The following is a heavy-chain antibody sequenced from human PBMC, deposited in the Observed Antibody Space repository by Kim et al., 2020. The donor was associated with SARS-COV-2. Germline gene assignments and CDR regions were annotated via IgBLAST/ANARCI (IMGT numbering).Heavy chain of an antibody. V-gene: IGHV4-39*01. D-gene: IGHD1-26*01. J-gene: IGHJ4*02. CDR3: ARVVGATTIDY. Sequence: SETLSLTCTVSGDSISSSSYYWGWIRQPPGKGLEWIGSIYYSGSTYYNPSLKSRVTISVDTSKNQFSLKLSSVTAADTAVYYCARVVGATTIDYWGQGTL. CDR1: GDSISSSSYY. CDR2: IYYSGST.